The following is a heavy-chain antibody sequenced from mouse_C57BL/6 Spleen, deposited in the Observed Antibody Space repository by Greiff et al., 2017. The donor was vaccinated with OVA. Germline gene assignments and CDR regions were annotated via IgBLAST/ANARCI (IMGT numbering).Heavy chain of an antibody. CDR1: GYTFTSYW. Sequence: QVQLQQPGAELVKPGASVKMSCKASGYTFTSYWITWVKQRPGQGLEWIGDIYPGSGSTNYNEKFKSKATLTVDTSSSTAYMQLSSLTSEDSAVYYCARYAGVVARDGFAYWGQGTLVTVSA. CDR3: ARYAGVVARDGFAY. J-gene: IGHJ3*01. CDR2: IYPGSGST. V-gene: IGHV1-55*01. D-gene: IGHD1-1*01.